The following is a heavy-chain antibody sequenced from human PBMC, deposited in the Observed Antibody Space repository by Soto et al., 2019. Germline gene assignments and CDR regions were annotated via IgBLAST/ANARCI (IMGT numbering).Heavy chain of an antibody. V-gene: IGHV4-34*01. Sequence: SETLSLTCAVYGGSFSGYYGSWIRQPPGKGLEWIGEINHSGSTNYNPSLKSRVTISVDTSKNQFSLKLSSVTAADTAVYYCARGRYCSGGSCYLKGNNWFDPWGQGTLVTVSS. D-gene: IGHD2-15*01. CDR3: ARGRYCSGGSCYLKGNNWFDP. J-gene: IGHJ5*02. CDR2: INHSGST. CDR1: GGSFSGYY.